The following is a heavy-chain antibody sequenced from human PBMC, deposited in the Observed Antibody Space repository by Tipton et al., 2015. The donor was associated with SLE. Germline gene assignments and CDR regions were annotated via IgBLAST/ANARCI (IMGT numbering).Heavy chain of an antibody. CDR3: ARGAHTWGKYYFDY. J-gene: IGHJ4*02. V-gene: IGHV4-34*01. Sequence: TLSLTCTVYGGSFSGYYWSWIRQPPGKGLEWIGEINHSGSTNYNPSLKSRVTISVDTSKNQFPLKLSSVTAADTAVYYCARGAHTWGKYYFDYWGQGILVTVSS. CDR1: GGSFSGYY. CDR2: INHSGST. D-gene: IGHD7-27*01.